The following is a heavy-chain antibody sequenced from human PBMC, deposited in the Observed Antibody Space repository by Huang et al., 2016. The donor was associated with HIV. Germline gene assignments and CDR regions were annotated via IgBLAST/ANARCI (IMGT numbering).Heavy chain of an antibody. J-gene: IGHJ4*01. CDR3: ARDRRHCSGGSCYYSDY. V-gene: IGHV4-59*11. CDR2: SYYSGVS. CDR1: GGSISSHY. Sequence: QVQLQESGPGLVKPSETLSLTCSVSGGSISSHYWSWLRQPPGKGLEWIGSSYYSGVSNYRPSLKSRVFISVDTSRNQFALKLSSVTAADTAVYYCARDRRHCSGGSCYYSDYWGHGTLVTVSS. D-gene: IGHD2-15*01.